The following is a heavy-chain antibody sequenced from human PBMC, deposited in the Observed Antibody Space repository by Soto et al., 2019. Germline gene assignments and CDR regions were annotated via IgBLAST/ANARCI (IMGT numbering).Heavy chain of an antibody. Sequence: EVQLVESGGGLVPPGGSLRLSCATSGFTFSTYAMHWVRQAPGKGLEYVSAISSNGRSTYYANSVKGRFTISRDNSKNTLYLQMDSLRAEDMAVYYCARDRCTNGVCYAPSDYWGQGTLVTVAS. CDR3: ARDRCTNGVCYAPSDY. D-gene: IGHD2-8*01. J-gene: IGHJ4*02. V-gene: IGHV3-64*01. CDR2: ISSNGRST. CDR1: GFTFSTYA.